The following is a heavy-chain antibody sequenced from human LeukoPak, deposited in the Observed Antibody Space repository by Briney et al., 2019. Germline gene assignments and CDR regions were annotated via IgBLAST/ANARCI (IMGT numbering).Heavy chain of an antibody. V-gene: IGHV3-7*01. CDR1: GFTFSSIW. J-gene: IGHJ6*02. CDR3: ARGRGMDV. CDR2: IKQDGSEK. Sequence: GGALRLSCAASGFTFSSIWMSWVRQAPGKGLEWVANIKQDGSEKYYVDSVKGRFTISRDNAKNSLYLQMISLRAEDTAVYYCARGRGMDVWGQGTTVTVSS.